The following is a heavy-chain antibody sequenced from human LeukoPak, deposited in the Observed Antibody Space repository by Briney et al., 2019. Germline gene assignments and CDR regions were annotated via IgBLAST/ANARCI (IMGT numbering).Heavy chain of an antibody. CDR2: INHSGNT. CDR1: GGSFSGDY. V-gene: IGHV4-34*01. J-gene: IGHJ4*02. D-gene: IGHD5-18*01. CDR3: TRGGYGEDS. Sequence: SETLSLTCAVYGGSFSGDYWSWIRQPPGKGLEWIGEINHSGNTNYSPSLKSRVTISVDTSKNHFSLKLTSVTAADTAVYYCTRGGYGEDSWGQGTLVTVSS.